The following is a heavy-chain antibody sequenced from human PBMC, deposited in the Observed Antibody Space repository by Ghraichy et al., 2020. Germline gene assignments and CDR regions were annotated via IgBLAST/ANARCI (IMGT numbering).Heavy chain of an antibody. D-gene: IGHD3-22*01. V-gene: IGHV6-1*01. CDR2: TYYRTKWHN. Sequence: SETLSLTCAISGDSVSTKYAAWNWIRQSPSRGLEWLGRTYYRTKWHNEYAVSVESRITINPDTSKNQFSLQLTSVTPGDTAVYYCARDYDQSFDSWGQGTLVTVSS. J-gene: IGHJ4*02. CDR3: ARDYDQSFDS. CDR1: GDSVSTKYAA.